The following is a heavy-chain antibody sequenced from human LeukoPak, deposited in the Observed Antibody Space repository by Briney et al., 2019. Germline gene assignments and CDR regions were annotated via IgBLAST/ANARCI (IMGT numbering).Heavy chain of an antibody. D-gene: IGHD6-13*01. CDR1: GYTFTSYY. V-gene: IGHV1-46*01. J-gene: IGHJ4*02. CDR2: INPSGGST. CDR3: ARAMWGTASSSWSQFDY. Sequence: ASVKVSCKASGYTFTSYYMHWVRQAPGQGLEWMGIINPSGGSTSYAQKFQGRVTMTRDTSTSTVYMELSSLRSEDTAVYYCARAMWGTASSSWSQFDYWGQGTLVTASS.